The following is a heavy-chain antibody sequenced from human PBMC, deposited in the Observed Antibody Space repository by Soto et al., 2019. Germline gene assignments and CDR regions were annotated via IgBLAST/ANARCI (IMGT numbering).Heavy chain of an antibody. CDR2: ISGSGGST. CDR3: AKSRRWLQSYYFDY. V-gene: IGHV3-23*01. CDR1: GFTFSSYA. Sequence: GGSLRLSCAASGFTFSSYAMSWVRQAPGKGLEWVSAISGSGGSTYYADSGKGWFTISRDNSKNTRYLQMNSLRAEDTAVYYCAKSRRWLQSYYFDYWGQGTLVTVSS. D-gene: IGHD5-12*01. J-gene: IGHJ4*02.